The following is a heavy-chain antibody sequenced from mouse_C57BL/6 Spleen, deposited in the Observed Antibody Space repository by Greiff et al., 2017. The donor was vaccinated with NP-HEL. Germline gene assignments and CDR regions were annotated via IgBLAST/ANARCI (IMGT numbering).Heavy chain of an antibody. CDR1: GYAFSSSW. Sequence: VKLQESGPELVKPGASVKISCKASGYAFSSSWMNWVKQRPGKGLEWIGRIYPGDGDTNYNGKFKGKATLTADKSSSTAYMQLSSLTSEDSAVYFCADLLRYFDVWGTGTTVTVSS. V-gene: IGHV1-82*01. J-gene: IGHJ1*03. D-gene: IGHD2-1*01. CDR2: IYPGDGDT. CDR3: ADLLRYFDV.